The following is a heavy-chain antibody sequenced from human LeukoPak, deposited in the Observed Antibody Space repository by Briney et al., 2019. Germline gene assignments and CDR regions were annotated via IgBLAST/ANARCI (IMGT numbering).Heavy chain of an antibody. CDR1: GYTFSRYA. CDR3: ARAHTMVRGVNFDY. J-gene: IGHJ4*02. D-gene: IGHD3-10*01. CDR2: ISYDGSNK. V-gene: IGHV3-30*04. Sequence: GGSLRLSCAASGYTFSRYAMHWGRQAPGKGLGWGAVISYDGSNKYYADSVKGRFTISRDNSKNTLYLQMNSLRAEDTAVYYCARAHTMVRGVNFDYWGQGTLVTVSS.